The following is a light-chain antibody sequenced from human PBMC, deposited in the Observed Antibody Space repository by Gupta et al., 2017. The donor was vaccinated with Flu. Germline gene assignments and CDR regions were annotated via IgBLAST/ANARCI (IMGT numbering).Light chain of an antibody. Sequence: EIVFTQSPATLSLSPGERATLSCRASQSVSSYLACYQQKPGQAPRLLIYDASNRATGIPARSSGSGSGTDFTLTISSLEPEDFAVYYCQQRSNWPPVSFGQGTKLEIK. V-gene: IGKV3-11*01. CDR3: QQRSNWPPVS. CDR1: QSVSSY. CDR2: DAS. J-gene: IGKJ2*03.